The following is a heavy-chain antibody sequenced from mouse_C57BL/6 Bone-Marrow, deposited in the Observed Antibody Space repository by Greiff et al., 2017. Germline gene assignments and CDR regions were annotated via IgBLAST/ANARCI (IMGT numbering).Heavy chain of an antibody. CDR1: GFTFSSYT. J-gene: IGHJ3*01. Sequence: EVKLVESGGGLVKPGGSLKLSCAASGFTFSSYTMSWVRQTPEKRLEWVATISGGGGNTYYPDSVKGRFTISRDNAKNTLYLQMSSLRSEDTALYYCARHEDITTVDWFAYWGQGTLVTVSA. CDR2: ISGGGGNT. CDR3: ARHEDITTVDWFAY. V-gene: IGHV5-9*01. D-gene: IGHD1-1*01.